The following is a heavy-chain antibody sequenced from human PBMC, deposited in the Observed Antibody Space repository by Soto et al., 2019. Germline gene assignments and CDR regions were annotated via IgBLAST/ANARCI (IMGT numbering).Heavy chain of an antibody. V-gene: IGHV4-39*07. D-gene: IGHD3-3*01. CDR2: IQYRGST. CDR1: EECVTIAVYS. CDR3: ARGDTIFGVAHGMDV. J-gene: IGHJ6*02. Sequence: PSWRLSLTSTVCEECVTIAVYSGALIRKPPGKGLEWIGTIQYRGSTYYNPSLKSRVTISVGTSKNQFSLQLSSVTAADTAVYYCARGDTIFGVAHGMDVWGQGTTVTVSS.